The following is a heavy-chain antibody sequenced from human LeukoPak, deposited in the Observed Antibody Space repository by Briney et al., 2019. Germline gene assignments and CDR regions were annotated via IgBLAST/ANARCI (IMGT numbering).Heavy chain of an antibody. CDR2: IYYSGST. CDR3: ARDPEH. CDR1: GGSFSSSSYY. J-gene: IGHJ4*02. Sequence: PSETLSLTCTVSGGSFSSSSYYWSWIRQPPGKGLEWIGYIYYSGSTNYNPSLKSRVTISVDTSKNQFSLKLSSVTAADTAVYYCARDPEHWGQGTLVTVSS. V-gene: IGHV4-61*01.